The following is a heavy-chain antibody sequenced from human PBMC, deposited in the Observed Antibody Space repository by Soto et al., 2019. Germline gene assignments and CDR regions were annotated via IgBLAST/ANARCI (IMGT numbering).Heavy chain of an antibody. CDR2: ISRSSTVI. CDR1: GFTFSLYS. J-gene: IGHJ6*02. D-gene: IGHD3-10*01. Sequence: EVQLVESGGGLVQPGGSLRLSCAASGFTFSLYSMSWVRQAPGKGLEWVSYISRSSTVIHYADSVKGRFTISRDDATNSMHLQMNSLRDWDTAVYYCARAVTGGLDVWGQGTTVSISS. CDR3: ARAVTGGLDV. V-gene: IGHV3-48*02.